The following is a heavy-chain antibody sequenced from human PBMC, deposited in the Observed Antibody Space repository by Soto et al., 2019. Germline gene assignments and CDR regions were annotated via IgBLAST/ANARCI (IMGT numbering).Heavy chain of an antibody. J-gene: IGHJ5*02. CDR1: GLTFNHYL. CDR3: AREFPSAGNCYNYGVDP. Sequence: PGGSLRLFCASSGLTFNHYLMHWLRHAPGKGMVWVSHGSTDDSDATYAGPVKGRFTISRDNAKSPLFLQMNGLRVEDTAVYYCAREFPSAGNCYNYGVDPWGQGIPVTVSS. CDR2: GSTDDSDA. V-gene: IGHV3-74*01. D-gene: IGHD1-26*01.